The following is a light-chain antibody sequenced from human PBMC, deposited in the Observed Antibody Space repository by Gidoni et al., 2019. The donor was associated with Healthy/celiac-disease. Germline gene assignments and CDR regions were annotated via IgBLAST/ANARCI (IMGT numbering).Light chain of an antibody. J-gene: IGLJ3*02. CDR3: CSYAGSSTYWV. CDR2: EGS. V-gene: IGLV2-23*01. Sequence: QSALTQPASVSGXXXQSITISCTGTSSDVGSYKLVSWYQQHPGKAPKLMIYEGSKRPSGVSNRFSGSKSGNTASLTISGLQAEDEADYYCCSYAGSSTYWVFGGGXKLTVL. CDR1: SSDVGSYKL.